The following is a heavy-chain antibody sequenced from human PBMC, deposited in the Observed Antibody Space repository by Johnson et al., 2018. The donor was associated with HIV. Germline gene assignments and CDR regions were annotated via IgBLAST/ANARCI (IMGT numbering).Heavy chain of an antibody. CDR3: ARPRVSSGRHGAFDI. J-gene: IGHJ3*02. CDR2: IRQDGSEK. V-gene: IGHV3-7*01. CDR1: ESTFSSYW. D-gene: IGHD3-22*01. Sequence: VQLVESGGGLVQPGGSLRLPCEASESTFSSYWLNWPRQAPGKGLEWVAKIRQDGSEKYYVDSVKARFNISRDNAKNSLFLQMNSLRAEDSAVYYCARPRVSSGRHGAFDIWGQGTMVTVSS.